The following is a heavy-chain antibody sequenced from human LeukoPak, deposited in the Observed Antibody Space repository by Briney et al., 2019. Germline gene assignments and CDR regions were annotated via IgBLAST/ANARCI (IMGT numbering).Heavy chain of an antibody. J-gene: IGHJ4*02. D-gene: IGHD2-15*01. V-gene: IGHV3-15*01. CDR3: TAEPLGYCSGGSCEFDY. CDR1: GFTFSNAW. CDR2: IKSKTDGGTT. Sequence: GGSLRLSCAASGFTFSNAWTSWVRQAPGKGLEWVGRIKSKTDGGTTDYAAPVKGRFTISRDDSKNTLYLQMNSLKTEDTAVYYCTAEPLGYCSGGSCEFDYWGQGTLVTVSS.